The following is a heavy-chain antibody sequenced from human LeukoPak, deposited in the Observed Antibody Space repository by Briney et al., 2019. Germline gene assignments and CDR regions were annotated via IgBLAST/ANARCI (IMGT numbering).Heavy chain of an antibody. V-gene: IGHV3-48*03. CDR2: ISSSGSTI. D-gene: IGHD3-10*01. Sequence: GGSLRLSCAASGFTFSSYEMNWVRQAPGKGLEWVSYISSSGSTIYYADSVKGRLTISRDNAKNSLYLQMNSLRAEDTAVYYCAKVYYGSGSYNYFDYWGQGTLVTVSS. CDR1: GFTFSSYE. CDR3: AKVYYGSGSYNYFDY. J-gene: IGHJ4*02.